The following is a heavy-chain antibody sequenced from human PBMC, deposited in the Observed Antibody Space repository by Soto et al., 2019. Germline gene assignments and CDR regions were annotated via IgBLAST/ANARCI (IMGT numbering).Heavy chain of an antibody. CDR1: GYTFTGYY. J-gene: IGHJ6*02. CDR3: ANSGYSDDYYGMDV. CDR2: INPNSGGT. D-gene: IGHD6-13*01. Sequence: QVQLVQSGAAVKKPGASVKVSCKASGYTFTGYYMHWVRQAPGQGLEWMGWINPNSGGTNYAQKFQGRITMTRDTSISTAYRELSRLRSDATAVYYCANSGYSDDYYGMDVWGQGTTVTVSS. V-gene: IGHV1-2*02.